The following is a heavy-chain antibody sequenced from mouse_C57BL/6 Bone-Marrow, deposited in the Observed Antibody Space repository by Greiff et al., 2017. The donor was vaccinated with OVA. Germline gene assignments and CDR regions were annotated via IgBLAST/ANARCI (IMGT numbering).Heavy chain of an antibody. V-gene: IGHV10-1*01. Sequence: EVHLVESGGGLVQPKGSLKLSCAASGFSFNTYAMNWVRQAPGKGLEWVARIRSKSNNYATYYADSVKDRFTISRDDSESMLYLQMNNLKTEDTAMYYCVRGGNPFAYWGQGTLVTVSA. CDR1: GFSFNTYA. J-gene: IGHJ3*01. CDR3: VRGGNPFAY. D-gene: IGHD2-1*01. CDR2: IRSKSNNYAT.